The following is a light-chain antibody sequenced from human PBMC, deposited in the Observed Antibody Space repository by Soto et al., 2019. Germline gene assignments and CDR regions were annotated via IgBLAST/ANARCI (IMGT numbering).Light chain of an antibody. CDR2: DVS. CDR3: CSYAGSSTIV. V-gene: IGLV2-23*02. J-gene: IGLJ2*01. CDR1: SSDVGGYNL. Sequence: QSALTQPASVSGSPGQSITISCTGTSSDVGGYNLVSWYQQHPGKAPKLMIYDVSKRPSGVSNRFSGSKSGNTASLTISGLQAEDEADYYCCSYAGSSTIVFGGGTQVTVL.